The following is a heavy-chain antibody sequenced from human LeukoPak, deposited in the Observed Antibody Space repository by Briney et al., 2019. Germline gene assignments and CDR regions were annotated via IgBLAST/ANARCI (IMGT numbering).Heavy chain of an antibody. CDR2: ISGSSRST. D-gene: IGHD2-2*01. CDR3: ANFHCSSTSCHLSGYFQH. CDR1: GFTFSSYA. J-gene: IGHJ1*01. Sequence: GGSLRLSCAASGFTFSSYAMSWVRQAPGKGLEWVSAISGSSRSTYHAESVKGRFTISRDNSKNTLFLQMNSLRAEDTAVYYCANFHCSSTSCHLSGYFQHWGQGTLVTVSS. V-gene: IGHV3-23*01.